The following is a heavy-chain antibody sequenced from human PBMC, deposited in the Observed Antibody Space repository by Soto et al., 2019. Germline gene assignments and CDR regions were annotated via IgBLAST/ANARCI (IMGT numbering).Heavy chain of an antibody. J-gene: IGHJ3*02. CDR1: GFTFSDYY. D-gene: IGHD4-17*01. Sequence: GGSLRLSCAASGFTFSDYYMTWIRQAPGKGLEWVSYISSSGSTIYYADSVKGRFTISRDNAKNSLYLQMNSLRAEDTAVYYCASIDYGDSDAFDIWGQGTMVTV. V-gene: IGHV3-11*01. CDR3: ASIDYGDSDAFDI. CDR2: ISSSGSTI.